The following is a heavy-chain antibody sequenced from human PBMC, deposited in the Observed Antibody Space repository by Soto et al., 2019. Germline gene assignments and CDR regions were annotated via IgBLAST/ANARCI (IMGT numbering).Heavy chain of an antibody. CDR2: TYYRSKCYN. D-gene: IGHD1-26*01. CDR3: ASDSGSHWYFDY. J-gene: IGHJ4*02. CDR1: GDSVSSNSAA. Sequence: KQSQTLSLTCAISGDSVSSNSAAWNWIRQSPSRGLEWLGRTYYRSKCYNDYAVSVKSRITINPDASKNQFSLQLNSVTPEDTAVYYCASDSGSHWYFDYWGQGTLVTVSS. V-gene: IGHV6-1*01.